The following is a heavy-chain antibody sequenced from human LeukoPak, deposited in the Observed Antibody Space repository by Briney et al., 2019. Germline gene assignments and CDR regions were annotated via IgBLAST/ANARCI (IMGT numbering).Heavy chain of an antibody. CDR2: IKQDGSEE. CDR3: ARARLPTYYYYGMDV. Sequence: GGSLRLSCGVSVFTFSSFCMSWGRQAPGKGLEWVVEIKQDGSEEYYMDSMKGRFTISRDNAKNSLYLQMNSLRAEDTAVYYCARARLPTYYYYGMDVWGQGTTVTVSS. V-gene: IGHV3-7*05. D-gene: IGHD2-15*01. J-gene: IGHJ6*02. CDR1: VFTFSSFC.